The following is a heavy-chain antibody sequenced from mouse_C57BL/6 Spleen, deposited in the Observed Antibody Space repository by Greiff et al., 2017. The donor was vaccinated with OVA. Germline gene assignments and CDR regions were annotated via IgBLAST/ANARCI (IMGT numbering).Heavy chain of an antibody. Sequence: VMLVESGPGLVQPSQSLSITCTVSGFSLTSYGVHWVRQSPGKGLEWLGVIWSGGSTDYNAAFISRLSISKDNSKSQVFFKMNSLQADDTAIYYCARNGGVVRYFDVWGTGTTVTVSS. CDR3: ARNGGVVRYFDV. J-gene: IGHJ1*03. V-gene: IGHV2-2*01. CDR1: GFSLTSYG. D-gene: IGHD1-1*01. CDR2: IWSGGST.